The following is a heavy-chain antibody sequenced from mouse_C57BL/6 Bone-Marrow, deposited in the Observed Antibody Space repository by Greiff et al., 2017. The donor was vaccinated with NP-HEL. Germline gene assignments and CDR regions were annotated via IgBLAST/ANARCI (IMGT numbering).Heavy chain of an antibody. Sequence: EVQVVESGPVLVKPGASVKMSCKASGYTFTDYYMNWVKQSHGKSLEWIGVINPYNGGTSYNQKFKGKATLTVDKSSSTAYMELNSLTSEDSAVYYCARWGNYRNYYAMDYWGQGTSVTVSS. V-gene: IGHV1-19*01. J-gene: IGHJ4*01. CDR2: INPYNGGT. CDR3: ARWGNYRNYYAMDY. D-gene: IGHD2-1*01. CDR1: GYTFTDYY.